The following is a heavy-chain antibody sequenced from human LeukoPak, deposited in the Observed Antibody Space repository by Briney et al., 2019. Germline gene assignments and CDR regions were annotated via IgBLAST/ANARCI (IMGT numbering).Heavy chain of an antibody. CDR3: ARDRRYCSGGSCYFDYFFDY. V-gene: IGHV3-23*01. CDR2: IGGDGGTT. J-gene: IGHJ4*02. CDR1: GFTLSTYD. D-gene: IGHD2-15*01. Sequence: GGSLRLSCAASGFTLSTYDMSWVRQAPTKGLEWVSAIGGDGGTTYADSVKGRFTISRDNSKNTLYLQMNSLRAEDTALYFCARDRRYCSGGSCYFDYFFDYWGQGTLVTVSS.